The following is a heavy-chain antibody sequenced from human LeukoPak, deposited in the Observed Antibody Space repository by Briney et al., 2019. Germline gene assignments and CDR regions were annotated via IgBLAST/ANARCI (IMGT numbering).Heavy chain of an antibody. CDR2: IYSSGSA. Sequence: TSETLSLTCTVSGGSISCYYWSWVRQPAGKGLEWIGRIYSSGSANYNPSLKSRVTMSVDTSNNQFSLKLTSVSAADTAVYYCAREYGDLDYWGQGTLVTVSS. CDR3: AREYGDLDY. D-gene: IGHD4-17*01. J-gene: IGHJ4*02. CDR1: GGSISCYY. V-gene: IGHV4-4*07.